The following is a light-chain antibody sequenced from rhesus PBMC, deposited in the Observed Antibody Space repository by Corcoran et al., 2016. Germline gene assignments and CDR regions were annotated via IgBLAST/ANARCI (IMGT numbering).Light chain of an antibody. J-gene: IGKJ4*01. CDR1: QSLSNY. V-gene: IGKV1S9*01. Sequence: DIQMTQPPSSLSASVGDRVTITCQASQSLSNYLNWYQQKPGKIPKLLIYRASSFQSGCPSRFSGRGSGTDFTLTISSLQPEDFATYYCQQGYSYPLTFGGGTKVELK. CDR3: QQGYSYPLT. CDR2: RAS.